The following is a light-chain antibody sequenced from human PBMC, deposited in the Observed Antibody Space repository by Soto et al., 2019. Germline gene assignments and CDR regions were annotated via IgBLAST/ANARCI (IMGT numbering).Light chain of an antibody. CDR2: GAS. CDR1: QTVRNNY. J-gene: IGKJ1*01. V-gene: IGKV3-20*01. CDR3: QQYGSSGT. Sequence: DIVMTQSPDSLAVSLGERATLSCRASQTVRNNYLAWYQQKPGQAPRLLIYGASNRATGIPDRFSGSGSGTDFTLTISRLEPEDFAVYYCQQYGSSGTFGQGTKVDIK.